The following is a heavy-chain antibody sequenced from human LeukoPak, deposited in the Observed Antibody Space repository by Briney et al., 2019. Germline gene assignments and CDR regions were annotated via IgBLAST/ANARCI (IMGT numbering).Heavy chain of an antibody. CDR1: GDSISSGDYY. J-gene: IGHJ5*02. D-gene: IGHD3/OR15-3a*01. Sequence: PSETLSLTCTVSGDSISSGDYYWSWIRQPAGKGLEWVGRIYTSGTTYYNPSLKSRVTISVDRPKNQFSLILSSVTAADTAVYYCAREVWTSANWFDPWGQGTLVTVSS. V-gene: IGHV4-61*02. CDR2: IYTSGTT. CDR3: AREVWTSANWFDP.